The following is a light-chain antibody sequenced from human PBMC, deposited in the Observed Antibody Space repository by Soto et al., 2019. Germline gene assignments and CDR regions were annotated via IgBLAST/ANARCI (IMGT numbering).Light chain of an antibody. Sequence: EIVLTQSPGTLSLSPGEGATLSCRASQSVSSSFLAWYQQKPGQAPRLLIYGASSRATGIPDRFSGSGSGTDFTLTISRREPEDFAVYYCQQYDSSPYTFGQGTKLEIK. CDR2: GAS. V-gene: IGKV3-20*01. J-gene: IGKJ2*01. CDR1: QSVSSSF. CDR3: QQYDSSPYT.